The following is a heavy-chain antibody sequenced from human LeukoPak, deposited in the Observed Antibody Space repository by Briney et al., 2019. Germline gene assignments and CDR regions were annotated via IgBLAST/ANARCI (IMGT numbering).Heavy chain of an antibody. V-gene: IGHV3-23*01. D-gene: IGHD3-3*01. CDR1: GFAFSSQA. J-gene: IGHJ4*02. Sequence: GGSLRLSCVASGFAFSSQAMGWVRQAPGKGLEWVSVISDSGSLTYYADSVKGRFTISRDNSKNTLFLQMNSLRAEDTAVYYCARGGGFYRPLDYSGQGTLVTVSS. CDR2: ISDSGSLT. CDR3: ARGGGFYRPLDY.